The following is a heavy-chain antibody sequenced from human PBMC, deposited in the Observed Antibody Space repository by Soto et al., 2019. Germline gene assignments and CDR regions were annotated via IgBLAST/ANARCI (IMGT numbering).Heavy chain of an antibody. V-gene: IGHV3-30-3*01. CDR3: AREKTLNYYDSSGYQGHAFDI. D-gene: IGHD3-22*01. CDR1: GFTFSSYA. CDR2: ISYDGSNK. J-gene: IGHJ3*02. Sequence: GGSLRLSCAASGFTFSSYAMHWVRQAPGKGLEWVAVISYDGSNKYYADSVKGRFTISRDNSKNTLYLQMNSLRTEDTAVYYCAREKTLNYYDSSGYQGHAFDIWGQGTMVTVSS.